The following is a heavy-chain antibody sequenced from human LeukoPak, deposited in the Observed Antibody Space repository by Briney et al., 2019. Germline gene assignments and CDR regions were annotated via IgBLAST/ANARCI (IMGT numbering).Heavy chain of an antibody. CDR3: ARDSLDFWSGLGAFDY. CDR2: IKSKTDGGTT. CDR1: EFTFSNYA. V-gene: IGHV3-15*01. J-gene: IGHJ4*02. D-gene: IGHD3-3*01. Sequence: PGGSLRLSCTASEFTFSNYAVSWVRQAPGKGLEWVGRIKSKTDGGTTDYAAPVKGRFTISRDDSKNTLYLQMNSLKTEDTAVYYCARDSLDFWSGLGAFDYWGQGTLVTVSS.